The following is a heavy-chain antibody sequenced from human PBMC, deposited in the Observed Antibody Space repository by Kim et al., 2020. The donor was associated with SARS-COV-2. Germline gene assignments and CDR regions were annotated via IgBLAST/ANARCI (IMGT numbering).Heavy chain of an antibody. D-gene: IGHD6-13*01. Sequence: GGSLRLSCAASGFTFSTYSMNWVRQAPGKGLEGVSYISSSSTTLYYADSVKGRFTISRDNAKNSLYLQMNSLRADDTAVYYCARSLSAAPRRFDYWGQGTLVTVSS. J-gene: IGHJ4*02. CDR1: GFTFSTYS. CDR3: ARSLSAAPRRFDY. V-gene: IGHV3-48*04. CDR2: ISSSSTTL.